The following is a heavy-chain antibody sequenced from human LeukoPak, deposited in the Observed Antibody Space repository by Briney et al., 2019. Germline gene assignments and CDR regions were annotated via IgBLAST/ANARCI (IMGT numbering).Heavy chain of an antibody. CDR3: ARQSTLHDAFDI. Sequence: PGESLKISCKGSGNTFTNYWIGWVPQLPGKGLEWMGIIYPGDSETRYSPSFQGQVTMSADKSISTAYLQWSSLKASDTAMYYCARQSTLHDAFDIWGQGTVVTVSS. D-gene: IGHD3-10*01. V-gene: IGHV5-51*01. CDR1: GNTFTNYW. J-gene: IGHJ3*02. CDR2: IYPGDSET.